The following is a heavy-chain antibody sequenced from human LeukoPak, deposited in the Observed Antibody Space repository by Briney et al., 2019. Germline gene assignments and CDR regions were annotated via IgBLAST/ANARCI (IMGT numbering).Heavy chain of an antibody. Sequence: PSETLSLTCTVSSGFSTHYYWNWIRQTPGKGLEWIGCISDTGRTTYNPSLKSRLTISVDTSKRQFSLKLTSLTAADTAVYYCTKGYYGPFDVWGQGILVTVSS. CDR3: TKGYYGPFDV. CDR1: SGFSTHYY. D-gene: IGHD3-16*01. J-gene: IGHJ4*02. V-gene: IGHV4-59*01. CDR2: ISDTGRT.